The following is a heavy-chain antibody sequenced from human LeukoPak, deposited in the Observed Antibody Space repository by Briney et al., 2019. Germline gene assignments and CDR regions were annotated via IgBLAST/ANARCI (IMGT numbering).Heavy chain of an antibody. CDR2: INHSGST. V-gene: IGHV4-34*01. CDR3: ARHCRLWFGNTYYYYMDV. D-gene: IGHD3-10*01. Sequence: PGGSLRLSCAASGFTFSSYEMKWVRQASGKGLEWIGEINHSGSTNYNPSLKSRVTISVDTSKNQFSLKLSSVTAADTAVYYCARHCRLWFGNTYYYYMDVWGKGTTVTISS. CDR1: GFTFSSYE. J-gene: IGHJ6*03.